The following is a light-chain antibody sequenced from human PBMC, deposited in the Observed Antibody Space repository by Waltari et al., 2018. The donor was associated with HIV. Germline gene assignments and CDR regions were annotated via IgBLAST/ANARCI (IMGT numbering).Light chain of an antibody. V-gene: IGLV7-46*02. J-gene: IGLJ3*02. Sequence: QAVVTQEPSLSVSPGETVTLTCTSFTGFITRGQFPYWFQRREDHDPRTLIDDTDKPHAGTPGRFSGSIVGGKATLTLLGAQPEDEAVYYCLISYNGVRVFGGGTKLTV. CDR3: LISYNGVRV. CDR2: DTD. CDR1: TGFITRGQF.